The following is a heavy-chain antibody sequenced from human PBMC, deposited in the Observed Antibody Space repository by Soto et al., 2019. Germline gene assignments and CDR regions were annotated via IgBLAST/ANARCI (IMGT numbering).Heavy chain of an antibody. Sequence: SETLSLTCTVSGGSISSYYCIWSRHPPFKGLEWIGYIYYSGSTNYNPSLKSRVTISVDTSKNQFSLKLSSVTAADTAVYYCARGTGDGYNYAPWFDPWGQGTLVTVSS. CDR2: IYYSGST. V-gene: IGHV4-59*01. D-gene: IGHD5-12*01. J-gene: IGHJ5*02. CDR3: ARGTGDGYNYAPWFDP. CDR1: GGSISSYY.